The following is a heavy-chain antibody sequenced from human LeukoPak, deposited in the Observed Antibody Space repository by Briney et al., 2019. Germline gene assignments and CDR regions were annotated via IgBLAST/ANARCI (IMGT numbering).Heavy chain of an antibody. CDR1: GFTFSSYS. CDR2: ISSSSSTI. Sequence: GGSLRLSCAASGFTFSSYSMNWVRQAPGKGLEWVSYISSSSSTIYYADSVKGRFTISRDNAKNSLYLQMNSLRAEDTAVYYCARYTVTTGGRGAFDIWGQGTMVTVSS. V-gene: IGHV3-48*01. J-gene: IGHJ3*02. D-gene: IGHD4-17*01. CDR3: ARYTVTTGGRGAFDI.